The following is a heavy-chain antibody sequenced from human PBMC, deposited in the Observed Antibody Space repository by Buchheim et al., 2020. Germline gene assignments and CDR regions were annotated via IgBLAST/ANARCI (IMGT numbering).Heavy chain of an antibody. J-gene: IGHJ4*02. Sequence: EVQLVESGGGLVQPGGSLRLSCAASGFTFSTYSMNWVRQAPGKGLEWVSYISSSSSTIYYADSVKGRLTISRDNAQNSLYLQMNSLRAEDTAVYYCARDGAPDFGGYYFDYWGQRTL. CDR1: GFTFSTYS. D-gene: IGHD2-21*01. V-gene: IGHV3-48*01. CDR3: ARDGAPDFGGYYFDY. CDR2: ISSSSSTI.